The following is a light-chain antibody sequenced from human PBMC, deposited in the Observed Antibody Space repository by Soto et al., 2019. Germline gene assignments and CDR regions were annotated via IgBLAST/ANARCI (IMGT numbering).Light chain of an antibody. V-gene: IGKV3-20*01. Sequence: EIVLTQSPGTLSLSPGERATLSCRASQSVTSSYLAWYQQKPGQAPRLLIYGASSRATGIPDRFSGSGSGTDVTLTISRLDPEDFAVYYCQRYGSSVLTLGGGNKVEIK. J-gene: IGKJ4*01. CDR3: QRYGSSVLT. CDR2: GAS. CDR1: QSVTSSY.